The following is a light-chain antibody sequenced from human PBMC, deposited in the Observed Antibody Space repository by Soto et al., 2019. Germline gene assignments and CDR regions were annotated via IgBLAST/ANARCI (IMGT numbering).Light chain of an antibody. J-gene: IGLJ1*01. CDR2: DVS. V-gene: IGLV2-11*01. Sequence: QSVLTQPRSVSGSPGQSVTISCTGTSSDVGAYNYVSWYQQHPGKAPKLMTYDVSKRPSGVPDRFSGSKSGNTASVTISGLQAEDEADYYCCSYADNYSYVFGTGTKLTVL. CDR3: CSYADNYSYV. CDR1: SSDVGAYNY.